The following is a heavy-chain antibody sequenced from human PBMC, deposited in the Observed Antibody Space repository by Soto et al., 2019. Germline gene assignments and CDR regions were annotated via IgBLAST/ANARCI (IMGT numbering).Heavy chain of an antibody. J-gene: IGHJ4*02. CDR3: AKFFVETGSNSGWPWSFHY. Sequence: EVQLLESGGGLVQPGRSLRLSCAASGFTFSNYAMSWVRQAPGQGLDWVSAISGSGGTTYYADSVKGRFTISGDNSKNTLFRQMNSLRAEDAAVYYCAKFFVETGSNSGWPWSFHYWGQGTLVTVSS. CDR2: ISGSGGTT. D-gene: IGHD6-25*01. V-gene: IGHV3-23*01. CDR1: GFTFSNYA.